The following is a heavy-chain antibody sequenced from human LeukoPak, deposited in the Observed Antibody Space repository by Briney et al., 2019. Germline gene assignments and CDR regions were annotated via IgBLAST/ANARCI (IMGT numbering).Heavy chain of an antibody. CDR1: GFTFSDYY. V-gene: IGHV3-11*01. J-gene: IGHJ4*02. CDR2: ISSSGSTI. Sequence: GGPLRLSCAASGFTFSDYYMSWIRQAPGKGLDGVSYISSSGSTIYYAGSVKGRFTISRDNAKSSLHLQMNSLRAEGTAVYYCARPRRGVFDYWGQGTLVTVSS. CDR3: ARPRRGVFDY. D-gene: IGHD6-25*01.